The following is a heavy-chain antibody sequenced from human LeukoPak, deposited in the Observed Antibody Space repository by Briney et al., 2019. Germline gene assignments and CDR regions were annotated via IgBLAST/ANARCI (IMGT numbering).Heavy chain of an antibody. CDR2: ISGSADST. CDR1: GFTFSTYA. CDR3: ASFGGAGYCGGNCYRWFDS. Sequence: GGSLRLSCAVSGFTFSTYAMSWVRQTPGKGLEWVSSISGSADSTYYADSVKGRFTISRDNSKNTLYLQMNRLRAEDTAVYYCASFGGAGYCGGNCYRWFDSWGKGTLVTVSS. J-gene: IGHJ5*01. V-gene: IGHV3-23*01. D-gene: IGHD2-21*02.